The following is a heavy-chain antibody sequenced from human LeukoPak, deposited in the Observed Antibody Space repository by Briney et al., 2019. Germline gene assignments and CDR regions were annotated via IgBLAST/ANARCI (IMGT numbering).Heavy chain of an antibody. V-gene: IGHV3-48*01. Sequence: GGSLRLSCAASGFTFSSYSMNWVRQAPGMGMEWVSYISSSSAIYYADSVKGRFTISRDNAKNSLYLQMNSLRAEDTAVYYCATLPMVRGVIRDFDYWGQGTLVTVSS. CDR2: ISSSSAI. D-gene: IGHD3-10*01. J-gene: IGHJ4*02. CDR1: GFTFSSYS. CDR3: ATLPMVRGVIRDFDY.